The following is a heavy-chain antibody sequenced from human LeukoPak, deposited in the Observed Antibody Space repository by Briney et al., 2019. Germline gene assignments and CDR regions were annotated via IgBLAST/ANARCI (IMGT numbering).Heavy chain of an antibody. Sequence: GGSLRLPCAASGFTFSRYGMHWVRQAPGKGLEWVAVIWFDGSKKNYADSVKGRFTISRDNSKNTVFLQMNSLRAEDTAVYYCARVRDNAFDIWGQGTKVTVSS. CDR3: ARVRDNAFDI. V-gene: IGHV3-33*01. D-gene: IGHD3-10*01. CDR2: IWFDGSKK. J-gene: IGHJ3*02. CDR1: GFTFSRYG.